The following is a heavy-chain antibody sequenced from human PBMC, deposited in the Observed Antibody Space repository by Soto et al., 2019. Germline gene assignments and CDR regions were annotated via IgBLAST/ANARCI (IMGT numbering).Heavy chain of an antibody. V-gene: IGHV4-31*03. CDR2: IYYSGRT. J-gene: IGHJ6*02. Sequence: QVQLQESGPGLVKPSQTLSLTCTVSGGSISSGGYFWSWIRQHPGKGLEWIGFIYYSGRTYYNPSLKHRVTLSVDTSKNQFSLKLSSVTAADTAVYYCAREGAAPYYYYGMDVWGQGTTVTVSS. CDR1: GGSISSGGYF. CDR3: AREGAAPYYYYGMDV. D-gene: IGHD6-6*01.